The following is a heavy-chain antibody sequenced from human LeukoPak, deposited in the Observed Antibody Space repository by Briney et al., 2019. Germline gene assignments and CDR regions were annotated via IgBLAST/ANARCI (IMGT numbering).Heavy chain of an antibody. CDR2: IYSDEDK. D-gene: IGHD3-22*01. J-gene: IGHJ4*02. Sequence: SGPTLVNPTQTLTLTCTFSGFSLSTSGVGVGWIRQPPGKALEWLALIYSDEDKRYSPSLKSRLTITKDASKNQVVLTMTNMDPVDTATYYCAQADYYDSSGYYRRDGPPLDYWGQGTLVTVSS. CDR1: GFSLSTSGVG. V-gene: IGHV2-5*02. CDR3: AQADYYDSSGYYRRDGPPLDY.